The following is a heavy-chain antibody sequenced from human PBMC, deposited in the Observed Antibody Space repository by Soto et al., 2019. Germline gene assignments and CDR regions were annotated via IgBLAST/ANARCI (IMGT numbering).Heavy chain of an antibody. CDR1: GGTFSNYA. D-gene: IGHD6-19*01. V-gene: IGHV1-69*12. CDR3: ARVEAVAGIYNYHGFDV. J-gene: IGHJ6*02. Sequence: QVQLVQSGAEVKKPGSSVKVSCKASGGTFSNYAISWVRQAPGQGLEWMGGIVPIFGTTYYTQKFQGRATIIADDSTTTAYLELSSLISEDTAIYYCARVEAVAGIYNYHGFDVWGQGTAVSVS. CDR2: IVPIFGTT.